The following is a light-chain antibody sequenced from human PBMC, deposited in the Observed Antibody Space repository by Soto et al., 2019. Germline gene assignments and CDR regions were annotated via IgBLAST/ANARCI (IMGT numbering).Light chain of an antibody. V-gene: IGLV4-69*01. CDR3: QNWGAGIA. CDR2: IDSDGSH. Sequence: QSVLTQSPSASASLGASVKLTCTLSSGHSNYAIAWHQQQPEKGPRFLMKIDSDGSHTKGDGIPDRFSGSSSGAERYLTISTLQSEDEADYYCQNWGAGIAFGGGTKLTVL. J-gene: IGLJ3*02. CDR1: SGHSNYA.